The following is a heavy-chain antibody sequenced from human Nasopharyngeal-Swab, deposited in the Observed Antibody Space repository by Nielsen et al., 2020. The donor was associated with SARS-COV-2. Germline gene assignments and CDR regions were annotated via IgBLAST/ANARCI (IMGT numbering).Heavy chain of an antibody. V-gene: IGHV3-23*01. CDR3: ATFSDWYGEAFDI. D-gene: IGHD6-19*01. CDR2: ISGSGGST. J-gene: IGHJ3*02. Sequence: VRQAPGKGLEWVSAISGSGGSTYYADSVKGRFTISRDNSKNTLYLQMNSLRAEDTAVYYCATFSDWYGEAFDIWGQGTMVTVSS.